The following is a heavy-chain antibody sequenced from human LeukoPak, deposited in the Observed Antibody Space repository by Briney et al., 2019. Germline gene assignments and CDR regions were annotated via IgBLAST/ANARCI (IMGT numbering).Heavy chain of an antibody. Sequence: GGSLRLSCAASGFTVSSNYMSWVRQAPGKGLEWVSVIYSGGSTYYADSVKGRFTISRDNSKNTLYLQMNSLRAEDTAVYYCASDEWSGYSPGYMDVWGKGTTVTVSS. D-gene: IGHD3-3*01. CDR3: ASDEWSGYSPGYMDV. V-gene: IGHV3-66*02. CDR2: IYSGGST. J-gene: IGHJ6*03. CDR1: GFTVSSNY.